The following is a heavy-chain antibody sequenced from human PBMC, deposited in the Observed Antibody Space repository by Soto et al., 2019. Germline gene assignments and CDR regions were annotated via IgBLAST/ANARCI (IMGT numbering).Heavy chain of an antibody. J-gene: IGHJ6*04. V-gene: IGHV3-30*18. Sequence: QVQLVESGGGVVQPGRSLRLSCAASGFTFSSYGMHWVRQAPGKGLEWVAVISYDGSNKYYADSVKGRFTISRDNSKNTLYLQMNSLRAEDTAVYYGAKPLLVYYYGMDVWGYGATFTVSS. CDR1: GFTFSSYG. CDR2: ISYDGSNK. CDR3: AKPLLVYYYGMDV.